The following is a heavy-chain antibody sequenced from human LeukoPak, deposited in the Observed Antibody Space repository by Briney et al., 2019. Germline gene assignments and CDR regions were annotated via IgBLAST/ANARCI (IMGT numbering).Heavy chain of an antibody. CDR2: IKQDGSEK. D-gene: IGHD5-12*01. CDR3: ARVDSGYDLTFDY. Sequence: PGGSLRLSCAASGFTFSSYWMSWVRQAPGKGLEWVANIKQDGSEKYYVDSGKGRFTISRDNAKNSLYLQMNSLRAEDTAVYYCARVDSGYDLTFDYWGQGTLVTVSS. CDR1: GFTFSSYW. V-gene: IGHV3-7*03. J-gene: IGHJ4*02.